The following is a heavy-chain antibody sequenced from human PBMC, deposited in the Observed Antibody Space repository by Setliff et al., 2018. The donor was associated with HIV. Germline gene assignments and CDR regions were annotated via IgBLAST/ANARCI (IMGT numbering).Heavy chain of an antibody. J-gene: IGHJ4*02. V-gene: IGHV3-74*01. CDR2: VNSDGSSK. CDR1: GFTFDRYW. CDR3: AGGDYAGAGTFYLTDH. Sequence: SCAASGFTFDRYWMHWVRQAPGKGLVWVSRVNSDGSSKTYADSVRGRFTISRDNAKNTVYLQMNSLGAEDTAVYYCAGGDYAGAGTFYLTDHWGQGSLVTVSS. D-gene: IGHD3-10*01.